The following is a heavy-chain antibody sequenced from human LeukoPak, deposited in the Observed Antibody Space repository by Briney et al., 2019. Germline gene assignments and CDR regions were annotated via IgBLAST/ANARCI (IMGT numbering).Heavy chain of an antibody. Sequence: PGGSLRLSCAASGFTFIDYGIYWVRQAPGKGLEWVSGISGNGDRTSYADSVKGRFTISRDNSKNTLFLQMNSLRVEDTAPYYCAKSVAIYFYYGLDVWGQGTTVTASS. V-gene: IGHV3-23*01. J-gene: IGHJ6*02. CDR3: AKSVAIYFYYGLDV. CDR1: GFTFIDYG. D-gene: IGHD3-3*01. CDR2: ISGNGDRT.